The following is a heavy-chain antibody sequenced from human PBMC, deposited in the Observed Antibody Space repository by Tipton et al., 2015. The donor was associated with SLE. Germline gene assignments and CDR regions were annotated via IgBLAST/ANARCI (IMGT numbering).Heavy chain of an antibody. CDR2: ISDGSST. CDR1: GVSMSSYY. Sequence: LSLTCTVSGVSMSSYYWTWIRQPPGKGLVWVSRISDGSSTTYADSVRGRFTISRDTAKNTLYLQMNSLRAEDTAVYYCARYSRGSLDSWGQGTLVTVSS. CDR3: ARYSRGSLDS. V-gene: IGHV3-74*03. J-gene: IGHJ4*02. D-gene: IGHD1-26*01.